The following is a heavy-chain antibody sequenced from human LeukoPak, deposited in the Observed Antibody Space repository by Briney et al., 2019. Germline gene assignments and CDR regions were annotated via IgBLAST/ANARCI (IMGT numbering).Heavy chain of an antibody. D-gene: IGHD3-10*01. CDR2: ISGSGGST. J-gene: IGHJ4*02. CDR3: ARHGSGSYSLGY. V-gene: IGHV3-23*01. CDR1: GFTFSSYA. Sequence: PGGSLRLSCAASGFTFSSYAMSWVRQAPGKGLEWVSAISGSGGSTYYADSVKGRFTISRDNSKNTLYLQMNSLRAEDTAVYYCARHGSGSYSLGYWGQGTLVTVSS.